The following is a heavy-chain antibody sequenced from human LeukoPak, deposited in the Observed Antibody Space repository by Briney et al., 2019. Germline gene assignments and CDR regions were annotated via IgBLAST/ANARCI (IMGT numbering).Heavy chain of an antibody. CDR1: GYTFTGYY. D-gene: IGHD3-10*01. J-gene: IGHJ6*03. CDR3: ARVGASYGSGSYYYYYYYMDV. CDR2: INPNSGGT. Sequence: ASVKVSCKASGYTFTGYYVHWVRQAPRQGLEWMGWINPNSGGTNYAQKFQGRVTMTRDTSISTAYMELSRLRSDDTAVYYCARVGASYGSGSYYYYYYYMDVWGKGTTVTVSS. V-gene: IGHV1-2*02.